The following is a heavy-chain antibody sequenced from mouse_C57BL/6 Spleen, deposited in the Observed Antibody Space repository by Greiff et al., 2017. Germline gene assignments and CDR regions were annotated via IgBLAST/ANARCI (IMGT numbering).Heavy chain of an antibody. CDR1: GYTFTSYW. CDR2: IDPSDSYT. J-gene: IGHJ1*03. V-gene: IGHV1-50*01. Sequence: QVQLQQPGAELVKPGASVKLSCKASGYTFTSYWMQWVKQRPGQGLEWIGEIDPSDSYTNYNQKFKGKATLTVDTSSSTAYMQLSSLTSEDSAVYYCARNCYGSSEDWYFDVWGTGTTVTVSS. CDR3: ARNCYGSSEDWYFDV. D-gene: IGHD1-1*01.